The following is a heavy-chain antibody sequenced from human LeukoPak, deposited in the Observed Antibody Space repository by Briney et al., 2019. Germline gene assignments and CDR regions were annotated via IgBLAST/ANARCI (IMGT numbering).Heavy chain of an antibody. CDR2: MNPNSGST. V-gene: IGHV1-8*03. CDR1: GYTFTSYD. Sequence: ASVKVSCKASGYTFTSYDFNWVRQPTGQGVEGMGWMNPNSGSTCYAQTFQGRVTITRNTSISTAYMELSGLRSEDTAVYYCPRGRSTGYPYYFEYWGQGTLVTVSS. CDR3: PRGRSTGYPYYFEY. D-gene: IGHD5-12*01. J-gene: IGHJ4*02.